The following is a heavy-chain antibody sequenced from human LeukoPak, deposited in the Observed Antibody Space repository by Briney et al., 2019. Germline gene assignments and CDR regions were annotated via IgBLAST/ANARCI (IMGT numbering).Heavy chain of an antibody. CDR1: GYTFTSYY. CDR3: ARDQVAFLAFDI. CDR2: INPSGGST. V-gene: IGHV1-46*01. Sequence: GASVKVSCKASGYTFTSYYMHGVRQAPGQGLEWMGIINPSGGSTSYAQKFQGRVTMTRDTSTSTVYMELRSLRSEDTAVYYCARDQVAFLAFDIWGQGTMVTVSS. J-gene: IGHJ3*02.